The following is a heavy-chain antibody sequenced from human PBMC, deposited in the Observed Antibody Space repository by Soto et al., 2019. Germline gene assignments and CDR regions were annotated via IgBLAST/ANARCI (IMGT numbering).Heavy chain of an antibody. Sequence: GGSLRLSCAASGFTFSSYGMTWVRQAPGKGLEWVSTISAGGGGTYYADSVKGRFTISRDDSTNTLYLQMNSLGAEDKALLFFANQGGDYFYNWGQGTLVTVSS. J-gene: IGHJ4*02. V-gene: IGHV3-23*01. CDR3: ANQGGDYFYN. CDR1: GFTFSSYG. CDR2: ISAGGGGT. D-gene: IGHD1-26*01.